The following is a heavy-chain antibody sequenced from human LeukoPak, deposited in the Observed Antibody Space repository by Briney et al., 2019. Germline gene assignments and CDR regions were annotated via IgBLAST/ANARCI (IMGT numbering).Heavy chain of an antibody. CDR1: GFTFSSYA. D-gene: IGHD3-22*01. V-gene: IGHV3-23*01. Sequence: GGSLRLSCAASGFTFSSYAMGWVRQAPGKGLEWVSAISGSGGSTYYADSVKGRFTISRDNSKNTLYLQMNSLRAEDTAVYYCAKVPAYYYDSSGYYSGYYYGMDVWGQGTTVTVSS. J-gene: IGHJ6*02. CDR3: AKVPAYYYDSSGYYSGYYYGMDV. CDR2: ISGSGGST.